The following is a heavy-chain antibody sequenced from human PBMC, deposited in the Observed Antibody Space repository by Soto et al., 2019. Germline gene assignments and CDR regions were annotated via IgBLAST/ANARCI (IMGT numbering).Heavy chain of an antibody. Sequence: PGGSLRLSCAASGFTVSNNYMSWVRQAPGKGLEWISVIYSDGSRYYADSVKGRFTISRDNSENTLYLQMNSLRAEETAVYYCARNPRGGATGTYYGMDVWGQANTVTVS. CDR2: IYSDGSR. V-gene: IGHV3-53*01. CDR1: GFTVSNNY. D-gene: IGHD1-1*01. J-gene: IGHJ6*02. CDR3: ARNPRGGATGTYYGMDV.